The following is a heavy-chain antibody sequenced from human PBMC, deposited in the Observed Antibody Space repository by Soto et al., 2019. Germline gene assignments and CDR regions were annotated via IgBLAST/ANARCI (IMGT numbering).Heavy chain of an antibody. D-gene: IGHD4-17*01. CDR2: ISSSSSTI. J-gene: IGHJ4*02. CDR3: ARDRVGTVIHPGFDY. CDR1: GFTFSSYS. V-gene: IGHV3-48*01. Sequence: PGGSLRLSCAASGFTFSSYSMNWVRQAPGKGLEWVSYISSSSSTIYYADSVKGRFTISRDNAKNSLYLQMNSLRAEDTAVYYCARDRVGTVIHPGFDYWGQGTLVTVSS.